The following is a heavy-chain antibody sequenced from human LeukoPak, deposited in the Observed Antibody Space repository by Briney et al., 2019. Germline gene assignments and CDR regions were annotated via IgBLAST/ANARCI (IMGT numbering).Heavy chain of an antibody. CDR3: ARGNWNDLDLEY. Sequence: SETLSLTCTVSGGSIGSYYWSWIRQPPGKGLEWIGYIYYSGSTNYNPSLKSRVTISVDTSKNQFSLQLNSVTPEDTAVYYCARGNWNDLDLEYWGQGTLVTVSS. V-gene: IGHV4-59*12. CDR1: GGSIGSYY. J-gene: IGHJ4*02. D-gene: IGHD1-1*01. CDR2: IYYSGST.